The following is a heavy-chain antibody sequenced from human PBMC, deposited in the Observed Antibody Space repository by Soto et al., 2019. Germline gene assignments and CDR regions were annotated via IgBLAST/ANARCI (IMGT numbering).Heavy chain of an antibody. V-gene: IGHV4-39*01. Sequence: SETLSLTCTVSGGSISSSSYYWGWIRQPPGKGLEWIGSIYYSGRTYYNPSLKSRVTISVDTSKNPFFLELSSVTAADTVVYYCATTPSYDSSGYYRPTIDYLGQGTLVTVSS. D-gene: IGHD3-22*01. CDR1: GGSISSSSYY. CDR2: IYYSGRT. CDR3: ATTPSYDSSGYYRPTIDY. J-gene: IGHJ4*02.